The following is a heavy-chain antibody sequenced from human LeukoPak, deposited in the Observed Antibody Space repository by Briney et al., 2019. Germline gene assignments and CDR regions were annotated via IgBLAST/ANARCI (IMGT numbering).Heavy chain of an antibody. J-gene: IGHJ3*02. V-gene: IGHV3-53*05. CDR1: GFTVSNNY. CDR2: ISGGGNT. CDR3: ARVPSWYSSGWYDAFDI. D-gene: IGHD6-19*01. Sequence: GGSLRLSCAVSGFTVSNNYMSWVRQAPGKGLEWVSVISGGGNTYDADSVKGRFTISRDNSKNTLYLQMNSLRAEDTAVYYCARVPSWYSSGWYDAFDIWGQGTMVTVSS.